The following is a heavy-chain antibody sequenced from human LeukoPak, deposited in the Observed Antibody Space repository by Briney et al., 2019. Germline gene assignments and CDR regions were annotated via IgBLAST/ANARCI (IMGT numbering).Heavy chain of an antibody. J-gene: IGHJ5*02. V-gene: IGHV3-53*01. Sequence: PGGSLRLSCAASGFTVSSNYMSWVRQPPGKGLEWVSVIYSGGSTYYAYSVKGRFTISRDNSTNTLYLQMNIRRVEATAISFFAKDLHYGDGRWEFEPWGQGTLVTVSP. D-gene: IGHD4-17*01. CDR3: AKDLHYGDGRWEFEP. CDR2: IYSGGST. CDR1: GFTVSSNY.